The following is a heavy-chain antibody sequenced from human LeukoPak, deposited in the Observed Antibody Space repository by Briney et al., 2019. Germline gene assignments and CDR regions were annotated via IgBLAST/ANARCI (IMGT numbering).Heavy chain of an antibody. CDR2: ISAYNGNT. J-gene: IGHJ5*02. V-gene: IGHV1-18*01. CDR1: GYTFTSYG. D-gene: IGHD3-10*01. CDR3: ARGVGARGRYYYGSGSYPTGHRFDP. Sequence: ASVKVSCKASGYTFTSYGISWVRQAPGQGLEWMGWISAYNGNTNYAQKLHGRVTMTTDTSTSTAYMELRSLRSDDTAVYYCARGVGARGRYYYGSGSYPTGHRFDPWGQGTLVTVSS.